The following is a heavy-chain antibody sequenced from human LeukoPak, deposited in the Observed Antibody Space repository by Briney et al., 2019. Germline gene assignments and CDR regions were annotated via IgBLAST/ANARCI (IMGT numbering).Heavy chain of an antibody. CDR1: GYPFSSFA. J-gene: IGHJ4*02. CDR2: ISRSTETT. V-gene: IGHV3-23*01. Sequence: QPGGSLRLSCAVSGYPFSSFALSWVRQAPGKGLEWVSSISRSTETTLYADSVKGRFTISRDNSKNTGFLQMNNLRAEDTAIYYCAKRAAVSGVVGPFDYWGQGTLVTVSS. D-gene: IGHD6-19*01. CDR3: AKRAAVSGVVGPFDY.